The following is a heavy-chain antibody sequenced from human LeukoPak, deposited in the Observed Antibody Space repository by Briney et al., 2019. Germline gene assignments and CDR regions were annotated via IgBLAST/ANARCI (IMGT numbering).Heavy chain of an antibody. V-gene: IGHV1-18*01. J-gene: IGHJ4*02. CDR3: ARALYHTFDY. Sequence: GASVKVSCKASGYSFTTYGISWGRQAPVQGLEWMGWISANNNNTDNVQKLQGRVTMTTDTSTSTAYMELRSLRSDDTAVYYCARALYHTFDYWGQGTLVTVSS. CDR1: GYSFTTYG. CDR2: ISANNNNT. D-gene: IGHD2-2*01.